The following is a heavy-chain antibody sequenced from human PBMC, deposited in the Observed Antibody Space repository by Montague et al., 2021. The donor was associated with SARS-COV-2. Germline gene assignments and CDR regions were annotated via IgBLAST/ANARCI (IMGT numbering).Heavy chain of an antibody. D-gene: IGHD4/OR15-4a*01. V-gene: IGHV3-23*01. CDR3: TKDDSSSEYGGDY. CDR2: ISANGRST. Sequence: SLRLSCAASGFTFSKHAMNWVRQAPGKGLQWLSPISANGRSTYYGDSVRGRFAVSRDNSRNTLYPQMSNLRVEDTAIYYCTKDDSSSEYGGDYWGQGTLVTVSS. CDR1: GFTFSKHA. J-gene: IGHJ4*02.